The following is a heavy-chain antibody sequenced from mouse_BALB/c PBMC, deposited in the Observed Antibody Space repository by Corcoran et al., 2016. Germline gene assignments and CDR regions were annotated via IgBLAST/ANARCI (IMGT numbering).Heavy chain of an antibody. CDR1: GYTFTDYN. V-gene: IGHV1-18*01. CDR3: ARWLLSVDY. Sequence: EVLLQQSGPELVKPGASVKIPCKASGYTFTDYNMDWVKQSHGKSLEWIGDINPNNGGTIYNQKFKGKATLTVDKSSSTAYMELRSLTSEDTAVEYCARWLLSVDYWGQGTTLTVSS. D-gene: IGHD2-3*01. CDR2: INPNNGGT. J-gene: IGHJ2*01.